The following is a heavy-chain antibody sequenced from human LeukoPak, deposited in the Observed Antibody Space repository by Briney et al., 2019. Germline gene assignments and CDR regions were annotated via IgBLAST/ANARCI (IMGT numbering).Heavy chain of an antibody. V-gene: IGHV3-48*04. CDR1: GFTFSNYN. CDR3: AREGYSSGWYYFDY. D-gene: IGHD6-19*01. J-gene: IGHJ4*02. Sequence: PGGSLRLSCAASGFTFSNYNMNWVRQAPGKGLEWVSYISSSSSTIYYADSVKGRFTISRDNAKNSLYLQINSLRAEDTAVYYCAREGYSSGWYYFDYWGQGTLVTVSS. CDR2: ISSSSSTI.